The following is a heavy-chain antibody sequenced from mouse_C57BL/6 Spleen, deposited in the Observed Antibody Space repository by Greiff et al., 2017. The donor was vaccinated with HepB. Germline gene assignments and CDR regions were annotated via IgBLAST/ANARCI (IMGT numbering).Heavy chain of an antibody. J-gene: IGHJ3*01. Sequence: QVQLKQSGAELVKPGASVKMSCKASGYTFTSYWITWVKQRPGQGLEWIGDIYPGSGSTNYNEKFKSKATLTVDTSSSTAYMQLSSLTSEDAAVYYCAINWDSLAYWGQGTLVTVSA. D-gene: IGHD4-1*01. CDR3: AINWDSLAY. CDR1: GYTFTSYW. CDR2: IYPGSGST. V-gene: IGHV1-55*01.